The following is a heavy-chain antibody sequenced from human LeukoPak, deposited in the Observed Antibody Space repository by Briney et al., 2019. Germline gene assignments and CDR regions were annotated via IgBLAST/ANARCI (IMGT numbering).Heavy chain of an antibody. CDR1: GGSFSGYY. J-gene: IGHJ5*02. CDR3: ARGGDYYGSGSDNWFDP. Sequence: PSETLSLTCAVYGGSFSGYYWSWMRQPPGKGLEWIGEINHSGSTNYNPSLKSRVTISVDTSKNQFSLNLSSVTAADTAVYYCARGGDYYGSGSDNWFDPWGQGTLVTVSS. CDR2: INHSGST. V-gene: IGHV4-34*01. D-gene: IGHD3-10*01.